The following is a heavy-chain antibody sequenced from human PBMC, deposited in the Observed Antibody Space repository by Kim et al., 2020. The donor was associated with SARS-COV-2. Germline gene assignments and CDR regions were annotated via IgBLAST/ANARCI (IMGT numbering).Heavy chain of an antibody. CDR3: ARGQENYDFWSGYYWTYYYYYCGMDV. D-gene: IGHD3-3*01. V-gene: IGHV1-46*01. CDR2: INPSGGSA. J-gene: IGHJ6*02. Sequence: ASVKVSCKASAYTFTSYYMHWVRQAPGQGLEWMGIINPSGGSASYAQKFQGRVTMTRDTSTSTVYMALSSLRSEDTAVYYCARGQENYDFWSGYYWTYYYYYCGMDVWGQGTTVTVSS. CDR1: AYTFTSYY.